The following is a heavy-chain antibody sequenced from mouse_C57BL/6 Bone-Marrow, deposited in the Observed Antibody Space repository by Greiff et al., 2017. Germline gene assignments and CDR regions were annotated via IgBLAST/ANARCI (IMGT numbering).Heavy chain of an antibody. CDR3: TTGYDGPWFAY. CDR2: IDPENGDT. Sequence: VQLKESGAELVRPGASVKLSCTASGFNIKDDYMHWVKQRPEQGLAWIGWIDPENGDTEYASKFQGKATITADTSSNTAYLQLSSLTSEDTAVYYCTTGYDGPWFAYWGQGTLVTVSA. CDR1: GFNIKDDY. J-gene: IGHJ3*01. D-gene: IGHD2-12*01. V-gene: IGHV14-4*01.